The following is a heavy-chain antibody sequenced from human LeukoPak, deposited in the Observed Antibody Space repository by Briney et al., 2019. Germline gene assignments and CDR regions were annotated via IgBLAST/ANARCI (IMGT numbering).Heavy chain of an antibody. CDR2: VNPSSGST. D-gene: IGHD6-13*01. V-gene: IGHV1-46*01. CDR1: GYTFTSYF. CDR3: ARVHRIAAGFDY. Sequence: ASVKVSCKASGYTFTSYFIHWVRQAPGQGLEWMGVVNPSSGSTTYSQKFQGRVTVTRDTSTSTVYMDLSSLRAEDTAVYYCARVHRIAAGFDYWGQGTLVTVSS. J-gene: IGHJ4*02.